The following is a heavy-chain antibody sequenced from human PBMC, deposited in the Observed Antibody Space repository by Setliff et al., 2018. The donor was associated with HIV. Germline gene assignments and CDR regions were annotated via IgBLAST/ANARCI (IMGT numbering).Heavy chain of an antibody. V-gene: IGHV1-46*01. CDR3: ARVKQQLAPFDY. Sequence: ASVKVSCKASGYSFTTYFLHWVRQAPGQGPEWLGIINPSGGATEYAQKLQGRVTMTRDTSTSTVYMELRSLKSEDTAVYYCARVKQQLAPFDYWGQGTLVT. D-gene: IGHD6-13*01. CDR1: GYSFTTYF. CDR2: INPSGGAT. J-gene: IGHJ4*02.